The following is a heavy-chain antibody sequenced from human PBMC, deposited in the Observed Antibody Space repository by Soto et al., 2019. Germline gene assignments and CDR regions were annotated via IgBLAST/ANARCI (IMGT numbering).Heavy chain of an antibody. CDR1: GFTFYDFA. J-gene: IGHJ4*02. CDR2: ISGTRNII. D-gene: IGHD2-15*01. V-gene: IGHV3-9*01. Sequence: EVQLVESGGGLVQPGRSLRLSCAASGFTFYDFAMHWVRQAPGKGLEWVSRISGTRNIIDYAVSVKGRFIISRDNAKNSLYLQMNSLRPEDTAFYYCVKDMYEGSSGGSLDYWGQGTLVTVSS. CDR3: VKDMYEGSSGGSLDY.